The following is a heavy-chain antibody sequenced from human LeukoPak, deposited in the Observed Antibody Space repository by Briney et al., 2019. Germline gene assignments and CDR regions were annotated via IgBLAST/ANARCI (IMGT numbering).Heavy chain of an antibody. Sequence: ASVKVSCKASGYTFTGYYMHWVRQAPGQGLEWMGWINPNSGGTNYAQKFQGRVTMTRDTSISTAYMELSRLRSDDTAVYYCARRARTIPIRGHTHLDYWGQGTLVTVSS. J-gene: IGHJ4*02. CDR3: ARRARTIPIRGHTHLDY. CDR1: GYTFTGYY. D-gene: IGHD1-1*01. CDR2: INPNSGGT. V-gene: IGHV1-2*02.